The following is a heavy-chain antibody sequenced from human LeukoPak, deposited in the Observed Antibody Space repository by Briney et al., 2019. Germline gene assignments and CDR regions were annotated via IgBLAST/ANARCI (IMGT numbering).Heavy chain of an antibody. CDR1: GFTFSSYE. Sequence: PGGSLRLSCAASGFTFSSYEMNWVRQAPGKGLEWISYISSSSSPIYYADSVKGRFTISRDNAKNLVYLQMNSLRAEDTAVYYRARDNAAAGFGYWGQGTLVTVSS. D-gene: IGHD6-13*01. J-gene: IGHJ4*02. CDR3: ARDNAAAGFGY. CDR2: ISSSSSPI. V-gene: IGHV3-48*03.